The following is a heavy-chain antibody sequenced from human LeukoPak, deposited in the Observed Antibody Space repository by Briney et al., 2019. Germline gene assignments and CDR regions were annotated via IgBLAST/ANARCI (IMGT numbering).Heavy chain of an antibody. CDR2: ISGSDGRT. V-gene: IGHV3-23*01. Sequence: PGGSLRLSCAASGFTFSSYTMNWVRQAPGKGLEWVSLISGSDGRTYYADSVKGRFIISRDNFKNTMFLEMNSLRAEDTAVYYCARTWGSSSYSDYWDQGTLVTVSS. J-gene: IGHJ4*02. D-gene: IGHD6-13*01. CDR1: GFTFSSYT. CDR3: ARTWGSSSYSDY.